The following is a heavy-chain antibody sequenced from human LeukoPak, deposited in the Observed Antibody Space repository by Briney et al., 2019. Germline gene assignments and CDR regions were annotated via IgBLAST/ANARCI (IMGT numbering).Heavy chain of an antibody. CDR3: ARAGVITADFDY. D-gene: IGHD3-16*01. J-gene: IGHJ4*02. Sequence: GSLRLSCAASGFTFSSYEMNWVRQPPGKGLEWIGSIYYSGSTYYNPSLKSRVTISVDTSKNQFSLKLSSVTAADTAVYYCARAGVITADFDYWGQGTLVTVSS. V-gene: IGHV4-39*07. CDR1: GFTFSSYE. CDR2: IYYSGST.